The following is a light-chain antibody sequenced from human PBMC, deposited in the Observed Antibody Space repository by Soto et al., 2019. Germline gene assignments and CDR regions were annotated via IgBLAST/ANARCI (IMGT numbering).Light chain of an antibody. CDR1: QSISSW. Sequence: DIQMTQSPSTLSASVGDRVTITCRASQSISSWLAWYQQKPGKAPKLLIYDASNLESGVPSRFSGSESGTEFTLTISSLQPDDFATSYCQQYNSYPYTFGQGTKLEIK. V-gene: IGKV1-5*01. CDR2: DAS. J-gene: IGKJ2*01. CDR3: QQYNSYPYT.